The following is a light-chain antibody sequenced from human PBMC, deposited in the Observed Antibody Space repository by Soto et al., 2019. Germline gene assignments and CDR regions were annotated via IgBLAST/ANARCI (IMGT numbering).Light chain of an antibody. J-gene: IGKJ3*01. Sequence: EDVLTQSPGTLSLSPGERAALSCRASQNVYKNYLAWYQQKPGQAPRLLIYSASSRPAGIPDRFSGSGSGTDFTLTMTRLEPEDFAVYYCQQYGTSPFTFGPGTKVDIK. CDR1: QNVYKNY. V-gene: IGKV3-20*01. CDR2: SAS. CDR3: QQYGTSPFT.